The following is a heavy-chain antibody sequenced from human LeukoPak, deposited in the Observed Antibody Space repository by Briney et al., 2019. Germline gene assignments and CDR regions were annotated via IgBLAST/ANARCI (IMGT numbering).Heavy chain of an antibody. V-gene: IGHV3-21*01. D-gene: IGHD3-9*01. CDR2: INSISSYI. CDR3: ARDQSVLRYFDWLTPGDAFDI. Sequence: GGSLRLSCAASGFIVSSYSLNWVRQAPGKGLEWVASINSISSYIYYADSVKGRFTISRDNAKNSLYLQMNSLRAEDTAVYYCARDQSVLRYFDWLTPGDAFDIWGQGTMVTVSS. J-gene: IGHJ3*02. CDR1: GFIVSSYS.